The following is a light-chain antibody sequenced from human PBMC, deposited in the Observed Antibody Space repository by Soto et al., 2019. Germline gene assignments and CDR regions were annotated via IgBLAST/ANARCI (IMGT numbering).Light chain of an antibody. V-gene: IGKV3-20*01. CDR3: QKYGSSTRT. CDR2: GAS. Sequence: IVLTPSPGTLSLSPGEMGSLSLRCSQSVNSIYLAWYQQKPGQAPRLLISGASNRATGIPDRFSGSGSGTDFTLAISRLEPEDFAVYYCQKYGSSTRTFGQGTKVDIK. CDR1: QSVNSIY. J-gene: IGKJ2*01.